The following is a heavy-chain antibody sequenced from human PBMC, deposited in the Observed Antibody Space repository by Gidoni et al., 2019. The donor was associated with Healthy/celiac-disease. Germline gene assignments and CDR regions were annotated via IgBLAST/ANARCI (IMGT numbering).Heavy chain of an antibody. CDR3: ARASRYDSSGYYYMDAFDI. CDR1: GFTFSSYG. D-gene: IGHD3-22*01. J-gene: IGHJ3*02. CDR2: IWYDGSNK. V-gene: IGHV3-33*01. Sequence: QVQLVESGGGVVQPGRSLRLSCAASGFTFSSYGMHWVRQAPGKGLEWVAVIWYDGSNKYYADSVKGRFTISRDNSKNTLYLQMNSLRAEDTAVYYCARASRYDSSGYYYMDAFDIWGQGTMVTVSS.